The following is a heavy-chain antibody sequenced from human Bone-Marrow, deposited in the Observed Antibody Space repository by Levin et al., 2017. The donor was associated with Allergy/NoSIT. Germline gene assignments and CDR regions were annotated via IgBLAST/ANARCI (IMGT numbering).Heavy chain of an antibody. V-gene: IGHV3-15*05. CDR3: TAGSLH. D-gene: IGHD6-13*01. CDR1: GFKFSSAW. CDR2: SKSKKDGGTT. Sequence: LGESLKISCRTSGFKFSSAWMTWVRQAPGKGLDWVGRSKSKKDGGTTQYSPPVEGRFTISRDDFTSILYLQLDSLRVDDTALYYCTAGSLHWGQGTHVTVSS. J-gene: IGHJ4*02.